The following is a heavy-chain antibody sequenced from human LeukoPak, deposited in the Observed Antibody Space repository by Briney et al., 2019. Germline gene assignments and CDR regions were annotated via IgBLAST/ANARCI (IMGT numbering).Heavy chain of an antibody. J-gene: IGHJ4*02. CDR1: GFTFSDYY. V-gene: IGHV3-21*01. CDR3: ARDGTYYYDSSGYYFDY. Sequence: GGSLRLSCAASGFTFSDYYMNWVRQAPGKGLEWVSSISSSSSYIYYAESVKGRFTISRDNAKNSLYLQMNSLRAEDTAVYYCARDGTYYYDSSGYYFDYWGQGTLVTVSS. CDR2: ISSSSSYI. D-gene: IGHD3-22*01.